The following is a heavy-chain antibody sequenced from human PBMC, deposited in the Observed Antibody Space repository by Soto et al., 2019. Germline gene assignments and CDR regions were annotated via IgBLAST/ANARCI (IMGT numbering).Heavy chain of an antibody. CDR2: IKEDGSEQ. CDR3: XXXXXXXXXXXXXXXWRY. V-gene: IGHV3-7*01. J-gene: IGHJ4*02. D-gene: IGHD1-20*01. Sequence: EVQLVESGGGLVQPGGSLRLSCAASGFSFGSYWISWVRQAPGKGLEWVXNIKEDGSEQYYVDSVKGRFTISRDNAKXXXXXXXXXXXXXXXXXXXXXXXXXXXXXXXXXXXWRYWGQGTLVTVSP. CDR1: GFSFGSYW.